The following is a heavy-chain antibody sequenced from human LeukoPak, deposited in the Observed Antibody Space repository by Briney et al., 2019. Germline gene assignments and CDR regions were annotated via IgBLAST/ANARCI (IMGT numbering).Heavy chain of an antibody. CDR1: GYTFTDSY. CDR2: INPDSGGT. CDR3: AGSTTGTIDFDY. D-gene: IGHD1-1*01. V-gene: IGHV1-2*02. J-gene: IGHJ4*02. Sequence: ASVKVSCKASGYTFTDSYIHWVRQAPGQRLEWMGWINPDSGGTNYAQKFQGRVTMTRDTSISTAYMELSRLRSDDTAVYYCAGSTTGTIDFDYWGQGTLVTVSS.